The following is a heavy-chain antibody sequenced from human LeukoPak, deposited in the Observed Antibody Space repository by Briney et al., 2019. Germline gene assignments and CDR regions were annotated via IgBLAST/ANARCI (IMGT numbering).Heavy chain of an antibody. CDR1: GFIVSSNY. V-gene: IGHV3-66*01. CDR2: IYSDGST. J-gene: IGHJ4*02. Sequence: GGSLRLSCAASGFIVSSNYMSWVRQAPGKGLEWVSVIYSDGSTYYADSVKGRFTISRDKSKNTLDLQMNSLRGEDTAVYHCARSIVGITNFDYWGQGTLVTVSS. CDR3: ARSIVGITNFDY. D-gene: IGHD1-26*01.